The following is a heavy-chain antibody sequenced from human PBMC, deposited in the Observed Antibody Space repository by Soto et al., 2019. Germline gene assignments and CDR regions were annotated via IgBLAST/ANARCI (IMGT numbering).Heavy chain of an antibody. J-gene: IGHJ4*02. D-gene: IGHD1-26*01. CDR1: GFTFSSYG. CDR3: AKGLMCELLVGLDY. V-gene: IGHV3-30*18. Sequence: QVQLVESGGGVVQPGRSLRLSCAASGFTFSSYGMHWVRQAPGKGLEWVAVISYDGSNKYYADSVKGRFTISRDNSKNTLYLQMNSLGAEDTVVYYCAKGLMCELLVGLDYWGQGTLVTVAS. CDR2: ISYDGSNK.